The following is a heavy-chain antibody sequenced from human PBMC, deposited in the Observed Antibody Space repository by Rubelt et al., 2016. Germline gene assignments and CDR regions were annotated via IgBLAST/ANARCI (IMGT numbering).Heavy chain of an antibody. D-gene: IGHD2-2*01. Sequence: QLQLQESGPGLLRPSETLSLTCSVSGGSLSGSSFYWAWIRQPPGKELEWIGNIYYTGSTYYNPSLRSRVTISVDTAKNQFARRLTAVTAADTATYYCARDQGVAGAAMIGDYWGRGTLVTVSS. V-gene: IGHV4-39*07. CDR3: ARDQGVAGAAMIGDY. CDR2: IYYTGST. CDR1: GGSLSGSSFY. J-gene: IGHJ4*02.